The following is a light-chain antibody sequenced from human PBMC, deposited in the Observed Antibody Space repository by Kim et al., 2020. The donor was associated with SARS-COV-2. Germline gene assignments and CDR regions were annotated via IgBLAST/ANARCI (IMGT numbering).Light chain of an antibody. V-gene: IGLV3-21*03. J-gene: IGLJ2*01. Sequence: SYELTQPPSVSVAPGKTARITCGGNNIGSKSVHWSQQKPGQAPVLVVYDDSDRPSGSPERFSGSNSGNTATLTISRVEAGDEADYYCQVWDSSSDHHVVFGGGTQLTVL. CDR2: DDS. CDR1: NIGSKS. CDR3: QVWDSSSDHHVV.